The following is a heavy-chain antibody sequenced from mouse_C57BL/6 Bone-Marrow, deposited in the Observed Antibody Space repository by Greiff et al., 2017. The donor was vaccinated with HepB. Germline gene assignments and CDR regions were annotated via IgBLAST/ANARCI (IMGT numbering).Heavy chain of an antibody. Sequence: EVKLMESGGGLVKPGGSLKLSCAASGFTFSSYAMSWVRQTPEKRLEWVATISDGGSYTYYPDNVKGRFTISRDNAKNNLYLQMSHLKSEDTAMYYCAKGGPTMVYTWYSDVWGTGTTVTVSS. CDR2: ISDGGSYT. J-gene: IGHJ1*03. CDR1: GFTFSSYA. D-gene: IGHD2-1*01. V-gene: IGHV5-4*03. CDR3: AKGGPTMVYTWYSDV.